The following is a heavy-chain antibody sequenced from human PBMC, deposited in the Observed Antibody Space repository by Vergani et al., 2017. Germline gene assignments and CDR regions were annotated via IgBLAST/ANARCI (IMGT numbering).Heavy chain of an antibody. V-gene: IGHV3-15*01. CDR3: TAEKEVGVYCTYYHMDV. D-gene: IGHD2-21*02. CDR1: EFTFSDVW. J-gene: IGHJ6*03. CDR2: IKSNADGGSA. Sequence: EGQLVESGGGLVKPGGSLRLSCAASEFTFSDVWMSWVRQAPGKGLEWFARIKSNADGGSADYAASVKGRFIISRDDSKNFLYLQMNSLKIEDTALYFCTAEKEVGVYCTYYHMDVWGKGTTVTVSS.